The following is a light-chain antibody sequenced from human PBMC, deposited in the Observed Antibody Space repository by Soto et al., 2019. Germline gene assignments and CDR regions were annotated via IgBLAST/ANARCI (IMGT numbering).Light chain of an antibody. CDR1: SCDVGGYNY. V-gene: IGLV2-14*01. J-gene: IGLJ2*01. CDR3: RSYTSSSTLV. CDR2: DVT. Sequence: QSALTQPASVSGSPGQSITISCTGTSCDVGGYNYVSWYQQHPGKAPKLMIYDVTNRPSGVSNRFSGSKSGNTASLTISGLQAEDEADYYCRSYTSSSTLVFGGGTKLTVL.